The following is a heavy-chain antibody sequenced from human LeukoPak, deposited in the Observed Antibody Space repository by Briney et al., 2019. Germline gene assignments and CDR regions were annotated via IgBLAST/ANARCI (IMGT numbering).Heavy chain of an antibody. J-gene: IGHJ3*02. D-gene: IGHD2-21*01. V-gene: IGHV3-66*01. CDR1: GFTVSSNY. CDR3: ARDRDENYSDVFEM. CDR2: IYSGGST. Sequence: GGSLRLSCAASGFTVSSNYMSWVRQAPGKGLEWVSVIYSGGSTYYADSVKGRFTISRDNSKNTLYLQMNSLRAEYTAVYYCARDRDENYSDVFEMWGQGTVVTVSS.